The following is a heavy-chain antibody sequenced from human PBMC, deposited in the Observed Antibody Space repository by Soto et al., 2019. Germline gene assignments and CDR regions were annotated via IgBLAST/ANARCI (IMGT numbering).Heavy chain of an antibody. J-gene: IGHJ5*01. Sequence: QVQLQESGPGLVKPSQTLSLTCSVSGDSISSGDYYWSWIRQSPGKGLEWIAYIHYSGSAYYNPSLKSRVTISVDPSKYQFSLKLSSMTAADTAVYYCAKGGNSWFNYWGQGTLVTVSS. D-gene: IGHD3-16*01. CDR2: IHYSGSA. CDR1: GDSISSGDYY. V-gene: IGHV4-31*03. CDR3: AKGGNSWFNY.